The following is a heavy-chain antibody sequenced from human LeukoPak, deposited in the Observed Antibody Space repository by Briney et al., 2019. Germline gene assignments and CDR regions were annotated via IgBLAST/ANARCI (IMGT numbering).Heavy chain of an antibody. CDR3: ARIGAGSSRDY. CDR1: GFTFSSYA. D-gene: IGHD6-13*01. Sequence: PGGSLRLSCEASGFTFSSYAMSWVRQAPGKGLEWVSTISGSGGSTYYADSVKGRFTISRDNSNNTLYLQMNSLRAEDTAVYYCARIGAGSSRDYWGQGTLVTVSA. J-gene: IGHJ4*02. V-gene: IGHV3-23*01. CDR2: ISGSGGST.